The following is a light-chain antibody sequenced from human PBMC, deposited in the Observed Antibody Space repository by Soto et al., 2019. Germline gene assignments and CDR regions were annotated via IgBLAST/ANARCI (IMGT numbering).Light chain of an antibody. J-gene: IGKJ1*01. V-gene: IGKV1-39*01. CDR2: DAS. CDR3: QQSYSTPKT. CDR1: QSISSW. Sequence: EIHMTQSHSTLSASVGDTVTITCRASQSISSWLAWYQQKPGKAPKLLIYDASSLHSGVPSRFSGSGSGTDFTLTISSLQPEDFATYYCQQSYSTPKTFGQGTMVDI.